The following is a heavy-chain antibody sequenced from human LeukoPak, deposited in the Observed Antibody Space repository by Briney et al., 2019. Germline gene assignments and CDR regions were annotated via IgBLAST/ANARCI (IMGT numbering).Heavy chain of an antibody. Sequence: GGSLRLSSAASRFTCSSYDMHRVRQGTGKGLEWVSAIGTAGAPYYPGSVKGGFTISRENAKTSLYLQMNSLRAGDTAVYYCARGCSGYDCSTLFDYWGQGTLVTVSS. J-gene: IGHJ4*02. V-gene: IGHV3-13*05. CDR2: IGTAGAP. D-gene: IGHD5-12*01. CDR1: RFTCSSYD. CDR3: ARGCSGYDCSTLFDY.